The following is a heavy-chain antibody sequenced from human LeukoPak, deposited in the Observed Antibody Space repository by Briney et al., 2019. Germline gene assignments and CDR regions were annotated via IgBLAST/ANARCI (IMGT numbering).Heavy chain of an antibody. D-gene: IGHD3-22*01. Sequence: GGSLRLSCAASGFTLSIFWMSWVRQAPGKGLEWVANIKQDGSGKYYVYSVKGRFTNSRDNARNALYLEMNNLRAEDTAIYFCAASYDSSVNNWGQGTLVTVSS. CDR2: IKQDGSGK. CDR3: AASYDSSVNN. V-gene: IGHV3-7*01. CDR1: GFTLSIFW. J-gene: IGHJ4*02.